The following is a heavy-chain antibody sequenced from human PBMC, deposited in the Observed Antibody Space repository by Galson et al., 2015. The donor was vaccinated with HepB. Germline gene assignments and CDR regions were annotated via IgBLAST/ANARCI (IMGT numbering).Heavy chain of an antibody. CDR1: GYTLTELS. CDR2: FDPEDGET. CDR3: ATADGSGSYYKEMDY. V-gene: IGHV1-24*01. J-gene: IGHJ4*02. D-gene: IGHD3-10*01. Sequence: SVKVSCKVSGYTLTELSMHWVRQAPGKGLEWMGGFDPEDGETIYAQMFQGRVTMTEDTSTDTAYMELSSLRSEDTAVYYCATADGSGSYYKEMDYWGQGTLVTVSS.